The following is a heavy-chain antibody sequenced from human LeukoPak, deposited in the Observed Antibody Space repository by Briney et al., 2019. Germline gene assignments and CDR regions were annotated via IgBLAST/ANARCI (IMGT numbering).Heavy chain of an antibody. Sequence: PGGSLRLSCAASGFTFSSYAMHWVRQAPGKGLEWVAVISYDGSNKYYADSVKGRFTISRDNSKNTLYLQMNSLRAEDTAVYYCARDRRHYGDCVTAVFDYWGQGTLVTVSS. D-gene: IGHD4-17*01. CDR1: GFTFSSYA. J-gene: IGHJ4*02. CDR3: ARDRRHYGDCVTAVFDY. CDR2: ISYDGSNK. V-gene: IGHV3-30-3*01.